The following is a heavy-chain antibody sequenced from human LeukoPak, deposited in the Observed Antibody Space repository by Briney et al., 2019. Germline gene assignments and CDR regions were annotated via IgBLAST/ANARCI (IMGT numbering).Heavy chain of an antibody. CDR1: GFTFSSYA. Sequence: GGSLRLSCAASGFTFSSYAMSWVRQAPGKGLEWVSAISGSGGSTYYADSVKGRFTISRDNSKNTLYLQMNSLRAEDTAVYYCAKKPAYGDYEGGFDYWGQGTLVTVSS. CDR3: AKKPAYGDYEGGFDY. D-gene: IGHD4-17*01. J-gene: IGHJ4*02. V-gene: IGHV3-23*01. CDR2: ISGSGGST.